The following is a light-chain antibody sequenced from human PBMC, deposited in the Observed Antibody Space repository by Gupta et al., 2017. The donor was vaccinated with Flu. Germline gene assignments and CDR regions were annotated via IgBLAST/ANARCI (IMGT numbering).Light chain of an antibody. Sequence: ERATLACRASQSVSHYLAWYQQNPGQAPRLLIYDASTRATGIPARFSGSGSGTDFTLTISSLESEDFAVYYCQQRSNSPPYTFGQGTKLQIK. V-gene: IGKV3-11*01. CDR3: QQRSNSPPYT. CDR1: QSVSHY. J-gene: IGKJ2*01. CDR2: DAS.